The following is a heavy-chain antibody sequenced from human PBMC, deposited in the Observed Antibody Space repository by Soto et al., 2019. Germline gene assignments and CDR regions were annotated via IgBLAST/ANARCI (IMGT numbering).Heavy chain of an antibody. CDR2: ISAGGSLI. CDR1: GFNFSSYR. V-gene: IGHV3-21*06. CDR3: ARVPKVGDGSNFRLDFDC. Sequence: EVQLVESGGGLVKPGGSLRLSCVASGFNFSSYRVNWVRQAPGKGLEWVSSISAGGSLIYYADSMKGRFSISRDNAKNSRYLQINSLRAEDTAVYYGARVPKVGDGSNFRLDFDCGGKGALVTVSS. J-gene: IGHJ4*02. D-gene: IGHD3-3*01.